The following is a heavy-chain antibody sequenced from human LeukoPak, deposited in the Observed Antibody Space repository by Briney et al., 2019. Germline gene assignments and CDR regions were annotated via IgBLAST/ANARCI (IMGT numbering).Heavy chain of an antibody. D-gene: IGHD6-13*01. CDR1: GGSISSGDYY. V-gene: IGHV4-30-4*01. J-gene: IGHJ4*02. Sequence: PSQTLSLTCTVSGGSISSGDYYWSWNRQPPGKGLEWIGYIYYSGSTYYNPSLKSRVTISVDTSKNQFSLKLCSVTAADTAVYYCASQLAMTLPYFDYWGQGTLVTVSS. CDR3: ASQLAMTLPYFDY. CDR2: IYYSGST.